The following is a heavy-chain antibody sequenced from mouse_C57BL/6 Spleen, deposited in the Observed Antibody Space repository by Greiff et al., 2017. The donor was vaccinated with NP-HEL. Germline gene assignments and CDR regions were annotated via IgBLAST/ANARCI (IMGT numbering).Heavy chain of an antibody. CDR1: GYTFTSYW. Sequence: VQLQQPGAELVMPGASVKLSCKASGYTFTSYWMHWVKQRPGQGLEWIGEIDPSDSYTNYNQKFKGKSTLTVDKSSSTAYMQLSSLTSEDSAVYYCARWGGDYASAMDYWGQGTSVTVSS. J-gene: IGHJ4*01. CDR3: ARWGGDYASAMDY. V-gene: IGHV1-69*01. CDR2: IDPSDSYT. D-gene: IGHD2-4*01.